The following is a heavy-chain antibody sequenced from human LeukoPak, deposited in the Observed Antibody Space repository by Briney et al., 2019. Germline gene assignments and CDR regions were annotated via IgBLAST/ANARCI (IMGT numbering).Heavy chain of an antibody. CDR2: ISAYNGNT. Sequence: GASVKVSCKASGYTFISYGISWVRQAPGQGLEWMGWISAYNGNTNYAQKFQGRVTMTTDTSTSTAYMELRSLRSDDTAVYYCASAAYSNYWYFDYWGQGTLVTVSS. V-gene: IGHV1-18*01. CDR3: ASAAYSNYWYFDY. D-gene: IGHD4-11*01. CDR1: GYTFISYG. J-gene: IGHJ4*02.